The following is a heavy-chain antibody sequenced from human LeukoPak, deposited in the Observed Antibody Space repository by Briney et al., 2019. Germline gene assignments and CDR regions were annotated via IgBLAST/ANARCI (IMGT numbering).Heavy chain of an antibody. Sequence: SETLSFTCTVSGGSISSTTYYWGWIRQPPGKGLEWIGSIYYSGSTYYNPSLKSRVTISVDTSKSQFSLRLSSVTAADTAVYYCAKLWSGLRPPDYWGQGTLVTVSS. CDR3: AKLWSGLRPPDY. D-gene: IGHD3-3*01. V-gene: IGHV4-39*01. CDR1: GGSISSTTYY. CDR2: IYYSGST. J-gene: IGHJ4*02.